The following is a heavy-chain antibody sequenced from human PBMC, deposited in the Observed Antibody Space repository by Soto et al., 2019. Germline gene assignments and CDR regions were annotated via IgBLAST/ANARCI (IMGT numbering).Heavy chain of an antibody. J-gene: IGHJ4*02. D-gene: IGHD3-10*01. CDR3: ARYTYYYGSGINY. Sequence: QVQLQQWGAGLLKPSETLSLTCAVYGGSFSGYYWSWIRQPPGKGLEWIGEINHSGSTNYNPSLKSRVTISVDTSKNQFSLKLSSVTAADTAVYYCARYTYYYGSGINYWGQGTLVTVSS. CDR2: INHSGST. V-gene: IGHV4-34*01. CDR1: GGSFSGYY.